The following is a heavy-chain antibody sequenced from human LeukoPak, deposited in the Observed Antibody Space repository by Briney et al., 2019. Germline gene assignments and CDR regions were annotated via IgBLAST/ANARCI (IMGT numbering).Heavy chain of an antibody. Sequence: GESLKIFCKGSGYSFTSFWIGWVPQMPGKGVEWMGIIYPGDSYTRYSPSFQGQATTSADKSIRTAYLQWSSLKASDTAMYYCARLTDIAAAFDYWGQGTLVTVSS. V-gene: IGHV5-51*01. D-gene: IGHD6-13*01. J-gene: IGHJ4*02. CDR3: ARLTDIAAAFDY. CDR2: IYPGDSYT. CDR1: GYSFTSFW.